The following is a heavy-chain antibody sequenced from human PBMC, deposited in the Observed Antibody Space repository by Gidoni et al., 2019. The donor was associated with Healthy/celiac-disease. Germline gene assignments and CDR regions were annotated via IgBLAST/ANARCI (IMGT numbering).Heavy chain of an antibody. Sequence: QLQLQESGPGLVKPSETLSLTCTVSVVSISSSSYYWGWIRQPPGKGLEWIGCIYYSGSTYYNPSLKSRLTISVDTSKNQFSLKLSSVPAADTAVYYCARAGIAAPEDWFDPWGQGTLVTVSS. CDR2: IYYSGST. CDR1: VVSISSSSYY. CDR3: ARAGIAAPEDWFDP. V-gene: IGHV4-39*07. J-gene: IGHJ5*02. D-gene: IGHD6-13*01.